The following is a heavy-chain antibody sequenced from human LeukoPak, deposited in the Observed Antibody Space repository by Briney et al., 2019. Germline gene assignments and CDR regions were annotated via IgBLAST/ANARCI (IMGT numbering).Heavy chain of an antibody. V-gene: IGHV4-4*02. Sequence: GSLRLSCAASGFTFSSYWMHWVRQAPGKGLVWLGEIFYTGSPNYNPSFKSRITMSVDKSNNQFSLILTSVTVADTAVYYCARDGASYYDHWGQGILVTVTS. CDR3: ARDGASYYDH. CDR2: IFYTGSP. CDR1: GFTFSSYW. D-gene: IGHD3-10*01. J-gene: IGHJ5*02.